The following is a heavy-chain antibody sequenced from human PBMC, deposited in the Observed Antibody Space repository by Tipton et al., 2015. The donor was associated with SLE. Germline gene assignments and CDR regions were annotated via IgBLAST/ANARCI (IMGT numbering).Heavy chain of an antibody. CDR3: VKHERRTTEASDY. CDR2: IYYSGST. D-gene: IGHD1-7*01. V-gene: IGHV4-59*08. J-gene: IGHJ4*02. Sequence: TLSLTCTVSGGSISSYYWSWIRQPPGKGLEWIGYIYYSGSTNYNPSLKSRVTISVDTSKNQFSLKLTYVTAADTAVYYCVKHERRTTEASDYWGQGTLVTVSS. CDR1: GGSISSYY.